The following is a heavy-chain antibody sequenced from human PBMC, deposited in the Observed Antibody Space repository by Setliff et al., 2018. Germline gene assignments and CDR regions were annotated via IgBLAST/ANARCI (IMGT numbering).Heavy chain of an antibody. CDR2: ISHSGST. V-gene: IGHV4-34*01. CDR1: GGSFTNYY. CDR3: VRESRSTWYRRDF. Sequence: TLSLTCTVYGGSFTNYYWGWIRQSPGKGLEWIGEISHSGSTNYNPSLKSRVTMSVDKSKNQFSLKLKSVTAADTAVYYCVRESRSTWYRRDFWGQGTLVTVSS. J-gene: IGHJ4*02. D-gene: IGHD6-13*01.